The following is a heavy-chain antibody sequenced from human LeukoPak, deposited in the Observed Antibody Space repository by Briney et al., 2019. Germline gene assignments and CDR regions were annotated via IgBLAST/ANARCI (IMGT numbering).Heavy chain of an antibody. J-gene: IGHJ6*02. CDR3: ARANSSSWYCYYYGMDV. V-gene: IGHV1-18*01. D-gene: IGHD6-13*01. CDR2: ISAYNGNT. CDR1: GYTFTSYG. Sequence: GASVKVSCKASGYTFTSYGISWVRQAPGQGLEWMGWISAYNGNTNYAQKLQGRVTMTTDTSTSTAYMELRSLRSDDTAVYYCARANSSSWYCYYYGMDVWGQGTTVTVSS.